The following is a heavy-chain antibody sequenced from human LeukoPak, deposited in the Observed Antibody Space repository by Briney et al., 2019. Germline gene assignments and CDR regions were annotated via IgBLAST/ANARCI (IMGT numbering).Heavy chain of an antibody. CDR3: ARATCSSTSCYRNYYYYYMDV. J-gene: IGHJ6*03. V-gene: IGHV3-20*04. CDR1: GFTFDDYG. Sequence: GSLRLSCAASGFTFDDYGMSRVRQAPGKGLEWVSGINWNGGSTGYADSVKGRFTISRDNAKNSLYLQMNSLRAEDTALYYCARATCSSTSCYRNYYYYYMDVWGKGTTVTVSS. CDR2: INWNGGST. D-gene: IGHD2-2*02.